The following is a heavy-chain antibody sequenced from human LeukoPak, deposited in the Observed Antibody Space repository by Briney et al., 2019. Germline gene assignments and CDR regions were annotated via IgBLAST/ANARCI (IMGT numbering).Heavy chain of an antibody. CDR3: ARETTVNAFDI. J-gene: IGHJ3*02. CDR2: IKQDGSEK. Sequence: GGSLRLSCAVSGFTFDSYAMTWVRQAPGKGLEWVANIKQDGSEKYYVDSVKGRFTISRDNAKNSLYLQMNSLRAEDTAVYYCARETTVNAFDIWGQGTMVTVSS. D-gene: IGHD4-17*01. V-gene: IGHV3-7*01. CDR1: GFTFDSYA.